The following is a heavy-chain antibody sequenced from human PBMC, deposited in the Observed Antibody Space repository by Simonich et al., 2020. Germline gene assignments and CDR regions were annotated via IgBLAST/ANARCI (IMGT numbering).Heavy chain of an antibody. V-gene: IGHV1-2*02. J-gene: IGHJ6*03. CDR1: GYTFTGYY. Sequence: QVQLVQSGAEVKKPGASVKVSCKASGYTFTGYYMHWVRQAPGKGLEWMGWINPNIGGTNDSQKFQGRVTMTRDTSISTAYMELSRLRSDDTAVYYCARDRAARYYYYYYMDVWGKGTTVTVSS. D-gene: IGHD6-6*01. CDR3: ARDRAARYYYYYYMDV. CDR2: INPNIGGT.